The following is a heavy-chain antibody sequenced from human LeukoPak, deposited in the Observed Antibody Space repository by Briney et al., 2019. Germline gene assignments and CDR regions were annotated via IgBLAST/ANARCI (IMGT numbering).Heavy chain of an antibody. D-gene: IGHD5-24*01. CDR1: GNTFTDLS. CDR2: FDPEDVET. Sequence: ASVKVSCKVSGNTFTDLSMNWVRQAPGKGLEWMGGFDPEDVETIYAQKFQGRVTMTEDTSTATAYMELSSLRPDDTAVYYCATNFSGGRQFDRWRRATMATVP. CDR3: ATNFSGGRQFDR. J-gene: IGHJ4*02. V-gene: IGHV1-24*01.